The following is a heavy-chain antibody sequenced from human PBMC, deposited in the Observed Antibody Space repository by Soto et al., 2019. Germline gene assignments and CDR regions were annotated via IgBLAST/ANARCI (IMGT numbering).Heavy chain of an antibody. CDR1: GFTFSSYA. Sequence: EVQLLESGGGLVQPGGSLRLSCAASGFTFSSYAMSWVRQAPGKGLEWVSAISGSGGSTYYADSVKGRFTISRDNSKNTLYLQMNSMRAEDTDVYYCAKSHYGYSSGCFDYWGQGTLVTVSS. D-gene: IGHD6-19*01. CDR3: AKSHYGYSSGCFDY. CDR2: ISGSGGST. J-gene: IGHJ4*02. V-gene: IGHV3-23*01.